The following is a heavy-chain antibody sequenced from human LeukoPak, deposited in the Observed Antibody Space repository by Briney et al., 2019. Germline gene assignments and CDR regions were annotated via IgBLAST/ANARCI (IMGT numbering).Heavy chain of an antibody. J-gene: IGHJ4*02. V-gene: IGHV3-74*01. CDR3: ARSWSGSFDF. Sequence: GESLRLSCAASGFTFSRYWMHWVRQAPGKGLVWVSRINTDGSNTNYPDSVKGRFTISRDNAKNTLFLQMNSLRAEDTAVYYCARSWSGSFDFWGQGTLVTVSS. D-gene: IGHD3-3*01. CDR2: INTDGSNT. CDR1: GFTFSRYW.